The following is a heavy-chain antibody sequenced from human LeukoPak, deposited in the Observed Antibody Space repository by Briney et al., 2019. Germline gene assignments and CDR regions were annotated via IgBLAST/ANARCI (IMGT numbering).Heavy chain of an antibody. CDR2: INHSGST. Sequence: SETLSLTCAVYGGSFSGYYWSWIRQPPGKGREWIGEINHSGSTNYNPSLKSRVTISVDTSKNQFSLKLSSVTAADTAVYYCARENDPWGQGTLVTVSS. V-gene: IGHV4-34*01. CDR1: GGSFSGYY. J-gene: IGHJ5*02. CDR3: ARENDP.